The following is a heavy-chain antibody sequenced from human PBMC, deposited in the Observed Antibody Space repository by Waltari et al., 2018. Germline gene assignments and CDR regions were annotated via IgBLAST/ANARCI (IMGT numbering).Heavy chain of an antibody. J-gene: IGHJ4*02. CDR3: ARQWGGGYSYGHRYYFDY. CDR1: TQTISSSSYF. Sequence: QLQLQESGPGLVKPTETLSLPYTDSTQTISSSSYFRGWIRQPPGQGLEWIGTISYSGRTQYNPSLKSRVTISVDTSKNQFSLKLRSVTAADTAVYYCARQWGGGYSYGHRYYFDYWGQGTLVTVSS. D-gene: IGHD5-18*01. CDR2: ISYSGRT. V-gene: IGHV4-39*01.